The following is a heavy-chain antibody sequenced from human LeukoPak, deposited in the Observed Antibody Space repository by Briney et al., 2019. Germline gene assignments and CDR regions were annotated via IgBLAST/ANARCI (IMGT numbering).Heavy chain of an antibody. CDR3: ARGTVVVPAANAYYFDY. CDR1: GDSVSRNSTA. Sequence: SQTLSLTCAISGDSVSRNSTAWNWIRQSPSRGLEWLGRTYYRSKWYNDYAVSAKSRITINPDTSKNQFSLQLNSVTPEDTAVYYCARGTVVVPAANAYYFDYWGQGTLVTVSS. CDR2: TYYRSKWYN. J-gene: IGHJ4*01. D-gene: IGHD2-2*01. V-gene: IGHV6-1*01.